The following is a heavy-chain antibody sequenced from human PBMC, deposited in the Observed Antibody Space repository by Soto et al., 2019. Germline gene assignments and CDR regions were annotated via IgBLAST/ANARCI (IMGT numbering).Heavy chain of an antibody. D-gene: IGHD6-13*01. CDR3: VKVKSRYEGIAAAGYFDY. V-gene: IGHV3-64D*08. CDR1: GFTFSSYA. CDR2: ISSNGGST. J-gene: IGHJ4*02. Sequence: GGSLRLSCSASGFTFSSYAMHWVRQAPGKGLEYVSAISSNGGSTYYADSVKGRFTISRDNSKNTLYLQMSSLRAEDTAVYYCVKVKSRYEGIAAAGYFDYWGQGTLVTVSS.